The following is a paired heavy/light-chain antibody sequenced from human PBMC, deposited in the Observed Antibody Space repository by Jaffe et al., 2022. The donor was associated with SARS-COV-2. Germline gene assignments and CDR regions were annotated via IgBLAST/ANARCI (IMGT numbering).Heavy chain of an antibody. V-gene: IGHV2-5*02. CDR2: IYWDDDK. CDR1: GFSLSTNGVG. CDR3: ARRLGSGPVVNWFDP. D-gene: IGHD6-19*01. J-gene: IGHJ5*02. Sequence: QITLKESGPTLVKPTQTLTLTCTFSGFSLSTNGVGVGWIRQPPGKAPEWLALIYWDDDKRYSPSLRSRLTITKDTSKNQVVLIMTNMDPVDTATYYCARRLGSGPVVNWFDPWGQGTLVTVSS.
Light chain of an antibody. J-gene: IGKJ5*01. Sequence: EIVLTQSPATLSLSPGERATLSCRASQSISYLAWYQQKPGQAPRLLIYDTSNRATAIPARFSGSGSGTDFTLTISSLEPEDFAVYYCQQRSSWPRITFGQGTRLEIK. CDR1: QSISY. CDR2: DTS. V-gene: IGKV3-11*01. CDR3: QQRSSWPRIT.